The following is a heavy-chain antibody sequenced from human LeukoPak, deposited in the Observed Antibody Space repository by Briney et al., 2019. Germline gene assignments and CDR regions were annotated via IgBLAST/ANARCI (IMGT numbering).Heavy chain of an antibody. J-gene: IGHJ4*02. CDR3: ASVYGDYAYYFDY. CDR1: GGSISSYY. Sequence: SETLSLTCTVSGGSISSYYWSWIRQPPGKGLEWIGYIYYSGSTNYNPSLKSRVTISVDTSKNQFSLKLSSVTAADTAAYYCASVYGDYAYYFDYWGQGTLVTVSS. D-gene: IGHD4-17*01. CDR2: IYYSGST. V-gene: IGHV4-59*12.